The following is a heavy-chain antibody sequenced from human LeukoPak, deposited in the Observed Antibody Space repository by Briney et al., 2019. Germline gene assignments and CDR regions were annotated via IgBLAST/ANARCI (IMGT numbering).Heavy chain of an antibody. CDR2: IIPIFAIL. CDR3: ARDLRSSSLRPAYYYGMDV. Sequence: PGASVKVSCKASGGTFSSYVINWVRQAPGQGLEWMGGIIPIFAILNYTEKFQGRVTITADESTSTVYMEMSSLRSEDTAVYFCARDLRSSSLRPAYYYGMDVWGQGTTVTVSS. D-gene: IGHD6-6*01. CDR1: GGTFSSYV. J-gene: IGHJ6*02. V-gene: IGHV1-69*13.